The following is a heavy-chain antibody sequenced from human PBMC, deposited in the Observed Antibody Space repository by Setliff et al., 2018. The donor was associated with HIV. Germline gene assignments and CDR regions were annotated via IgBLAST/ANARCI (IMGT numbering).Heavy chain of an antibody. CDR2: IYFTGTT. CDR1: GGSIRSYY. D-gene: IGHD2-15*01. V-gene: IGHV4-59*01. J-gene: IGHJ5*02. CDR3: ARGPSASTFDP. Sequence: PSETLSLTCIVSGGSIRSYYWSWIRQPPGKGLEWIGYIYFTGTTNYNPSFKSRVTISVDTSKNQFSLKMGSVTASDTAVYYCARGPSASTFDPWGQGTLVTVSS.